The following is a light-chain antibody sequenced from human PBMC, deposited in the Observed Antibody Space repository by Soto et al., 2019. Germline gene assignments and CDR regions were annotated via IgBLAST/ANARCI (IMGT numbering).Light chain of an antibody. V-gene: IGKV3-20*01. J-gene: IGKJ4*01. CDR2: GAS. CDR3: QQYGSSPLT. Sequence: EIVLTQSPGTLSLSPGERASLSCRASQTINTNYLTWYHQRPGQAPRLLIYGASSRATGIPDRFSGSGSGTDFTLTISRLEPEDFAVYYCQQYGSSPLTFGGGTKVDIK. CDR1: QTINTNY.